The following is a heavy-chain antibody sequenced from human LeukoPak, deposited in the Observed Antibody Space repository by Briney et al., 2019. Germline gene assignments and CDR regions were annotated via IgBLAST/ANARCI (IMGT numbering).Heavy chain of an antibody. Sequence: PSETLSLTCAVYGGSFSGYYWSWIRQPPGKGLEWIGSIYYSGSTYYNPSLKSRVTISVDTSKNQFSLKLSSVTAADTAVYYCARDNPRGDYVWGSFDYWGQGTLVTVSS. V-gene: IGHV4-34*01. D-gene: IGHD3-16*01. CDR2: IYYSGST. CDR1: GGSFSGYY. CDR3: ARDNPRGDYVWGSFDY. J-gene: IGHJ4*02.